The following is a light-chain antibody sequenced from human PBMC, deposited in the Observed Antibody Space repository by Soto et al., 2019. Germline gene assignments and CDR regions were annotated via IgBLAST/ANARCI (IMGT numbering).Light chain of an antibody. J-gene: IGKJ5*01. CDR2: GTS. V-gene: IGKV3-20*01. CDR1: QSVPRSY. CDR3: QQYGSSIT. Sequence: EIVLAQSPGTMSLSPVERASVSCRASQSVPRSYLAWYQQKPRQAPRLLIDGTSSSATGIPDRFSGSGSGTDFTLTISRLEPEDFAVFYCQQYGSSITFGQGTRLEIK.